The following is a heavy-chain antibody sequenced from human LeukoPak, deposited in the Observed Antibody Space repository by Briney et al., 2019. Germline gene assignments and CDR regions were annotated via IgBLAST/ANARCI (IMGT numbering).Heavy chain of an antibody. J-gene: IGHJ4*02. CDR3: ATPYSSGTDY. D-gene: IGHD6-19*01. Sequence: GGSLRLSCAASGFTFSNYAVSWVRQAPGKGLEWVSAISGSGGTTYYTDSVKGRFTISRDNSKNTLYLQMNSLRAEDTAIYYCATPYSSGTDYWGQGTLVTVSS. CDR1: GFTFSNYA. CDR2: ISGSGGTT. V-gene: IGHV3-23*01.